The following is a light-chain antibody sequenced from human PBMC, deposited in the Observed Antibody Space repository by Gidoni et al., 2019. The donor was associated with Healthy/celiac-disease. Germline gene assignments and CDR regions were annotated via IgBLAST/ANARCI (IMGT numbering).Light chain of an antibody. CDR3: QQRSSWPMSIT. Sequence: ETVLTQSPPTLSLSPWERATLSCRATQSVSRYLAWYQLQPGQAPRLLIYDESNRATGIPARFSGSGSGTDFNLTISSLEPEDFAVYYCQQRSSWPMSITFGQGTRLEIK. J-gene: IGKJ5*01. CDR2: DES. CDR1: QSVSRY. V-gene: IGKV3-11*01.